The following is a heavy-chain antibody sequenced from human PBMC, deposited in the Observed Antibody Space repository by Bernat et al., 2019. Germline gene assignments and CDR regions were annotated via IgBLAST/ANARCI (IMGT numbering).Heavy chain of an antibody. J-gene: IGHJ4*02. CDR3: ARVGDILAAGIFDY. CDR2: IYYSGST. Sequence: QVQLQDSGPGLVKPSQTLSLTCTVSGCSISSGGYYWSWIRQHPGKGLEWIGYIYYSGSTYYNPSLKSRVTISVDTSKNQFSLKLSSVTAADTAVYYCARVGDILAAGIFDYWGQGTLVTVSS. CDR1: GCSISSGGYY. D-gene: IGHD3-9*01. V-gene: IGHV4-31*03.